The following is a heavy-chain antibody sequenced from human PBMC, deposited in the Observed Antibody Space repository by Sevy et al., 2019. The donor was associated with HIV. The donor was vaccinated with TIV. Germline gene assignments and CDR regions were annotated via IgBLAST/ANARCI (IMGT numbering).Heavy chain of an antibody. CDR1: GFSLNSYW. CDR2: IKKDGSVT. CDR3: VRAIAADGSF. V-gene: IGHV3-7*01. J-gene: IGHJ4*02. Sequence: GGSLRLSCAASGFSLNSYWMSWVRQAPGKGLEWVANIKKDGSVTYYVDSVKGRFTISRDNARNFPYLQMNSVRAEETARYYCVRAIAADGSFWGQGTLVTVSS. D-gene: IGHD6-13*01.